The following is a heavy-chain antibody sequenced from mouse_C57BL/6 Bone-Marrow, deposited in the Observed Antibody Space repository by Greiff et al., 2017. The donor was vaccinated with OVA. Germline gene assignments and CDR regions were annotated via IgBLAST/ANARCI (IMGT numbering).Heavy chain of an antibody. D-gene: IGHD2-3*01. CDR2: IDPENGDT. Sequence: VQPQQSGAELVRPGASVKLSCTASGFNIKDDYMHWVKQRPEQGLEWIGWIDPENGDTEYASKFQGKATITADTSSNTAYLQLSSLTSEDTAVYYCTSDGYYWFAYWGQGTLVTVSA. CDR3: TSDGYYWFAY. V-gene: IGHV14-4*01. J-gene: IGHJ3*01. CDR1: GFNIKDDY.